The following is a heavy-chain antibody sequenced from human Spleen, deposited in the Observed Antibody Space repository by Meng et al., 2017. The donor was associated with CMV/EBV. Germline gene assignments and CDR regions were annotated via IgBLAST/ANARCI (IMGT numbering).Heavy chain of an antibody. CDR3: ARGAYCSGDCYSWFDP. CDR1: GGSVSSGNYY. CDR2: IYYSGST. J-gene: IGHJ5*02. D-gene: IGHD2-21*01. V-gene: IGHV4-61*01. Sequence: GSLRLSCTVSGGSVSSGNYYWTWIRQPPGKGLQWIGYIYYSGSTNYNPSLKSRVTISVDTSKNQFSLKLSSVTAADTAVYYCARGAYCSGDCYSWFDPWGQGTLVTVSS.